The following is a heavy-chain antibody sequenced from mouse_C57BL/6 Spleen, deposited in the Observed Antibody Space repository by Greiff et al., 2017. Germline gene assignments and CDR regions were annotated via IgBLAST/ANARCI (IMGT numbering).Heavy chain of an antibody. V-gene: IGHV1-9*01. D-gene: IGHD1-1*01. CDR1: GYTFTGYW. J-gene: IGHJ4*01. CDR3: ARPSTVVATKDAIDY. Sequence: VKLMESGAELMKPGASVKLSCKATGYTFTGYWIEWVKQRPGHGLEWIGEILPGSGGTNYNEQFKGKATFTADTSSNTAYMQLSSLTTEDSANYYGARPSTVVATKDAIDYWGQGTSVTVSS. CDR2: ILPGSGGT.